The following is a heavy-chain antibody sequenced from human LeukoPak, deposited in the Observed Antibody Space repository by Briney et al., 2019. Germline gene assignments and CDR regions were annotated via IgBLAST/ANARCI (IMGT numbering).Heavy chain of an antibody. Sequence: GGSLRLSCAASGFTFSSYAMHWVRQAPGKGLEWVAVISYDGSNKYYADSVKGRFTISRDNSKNTLYLHMNSLRAEDTAVYYCASLSYYYDSSGYYPPYYYYGMDVWGQGTTVTVSS. V-gene: IGHV3-30*04. CDR3: ASLSYYYDSSGYYPPYYYYGMDV. CDR1: GFTFSSYA. CDR2: ISYDGSNK. J-gene: IGHJ6*02. D-gene: IGHD3-22*01.